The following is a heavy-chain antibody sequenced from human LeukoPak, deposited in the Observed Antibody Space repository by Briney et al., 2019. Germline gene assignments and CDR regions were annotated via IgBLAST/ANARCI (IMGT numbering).Heavy chain of an antibody. CDR3: ARDSTRSVNYMDV. CDR2: LSSSSSTI. V-gene: IGHV3-48*04. J-gene: IGHJ6*03. CDR1: GFTFSSYS. Sequence: PGGSLRLSCAASGFTFSSYSMNWVRQAPGKGLEWVSSLSSSSSTIYYAASVKGRFTISRDNAKNSLYLQMNSLTAEDTAVYYCARDSTRSVNYMDVWGKGTTVTVSS. D-gene: IGHD2-2*01.